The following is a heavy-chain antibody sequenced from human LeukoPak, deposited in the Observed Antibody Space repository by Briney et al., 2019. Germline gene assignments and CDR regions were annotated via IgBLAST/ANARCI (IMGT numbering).Heavy chain of an antibody. CDR1: GGSISSYY. Sequence: SETLSLTCAVSGGSISSYYWSWIRQPAGKGLEWIGRIYTSGSTNYNPSLKNRVTMSVDTSKNQFSLKLISVTAADTAVYYCARDRPDYYDSSEGGYNAFDIWGQGTMVTVSS. J-gene: IGHJ3*02. V-gene: IGHV4-4*07. CDR3: ARDRPDYYDSSEGGYNAFDI. D-gene: IGHD3-22*01. CDR2: IYTSGST.